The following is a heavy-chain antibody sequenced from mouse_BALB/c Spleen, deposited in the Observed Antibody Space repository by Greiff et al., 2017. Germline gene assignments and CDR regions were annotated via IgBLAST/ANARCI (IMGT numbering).Heavy chain of an antibody. CDR2: ISTYYGDA. CDR1: GYTFTVYA. V-gene: IGHV1-67*01. J-gene: IGHJ2*01. CDR3: TRGTGTDYFDY. Sequence: QVQLQQSGAELVRPGVSVKISCKGSGYTFTVYAMHWVKQSHAKSLEWIGVISTYYGDASYNQKFKGKATMTVDKSSSTAYMELRSLTSEDSAVYYCTRGTGTDYFDYWGQGTTLTVSS. D-gene: IGHD4-1*01.